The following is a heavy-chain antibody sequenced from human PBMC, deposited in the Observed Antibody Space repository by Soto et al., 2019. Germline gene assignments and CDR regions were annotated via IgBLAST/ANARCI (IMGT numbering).Heavy chain of an antibody. D-gene: IGHD2-15*01. CDR2: ISGSGGST. J-gene: IGHJ4*02. V-gene: IGHV3-23*01. Sequence: PGGSLRLSCAASGFTFSSYAMSWVRQAPGKGLEWVSAISGSGGSTYYADSVKGRFTISRDNSKNTLYLQMNSLRAEDTAVYYCAKDGPGVVVAALYYFDYWGQGTLVTVSS. CDR1: GFTFSSYA. CDR3: AKDGPGVVVAALYYFDY.